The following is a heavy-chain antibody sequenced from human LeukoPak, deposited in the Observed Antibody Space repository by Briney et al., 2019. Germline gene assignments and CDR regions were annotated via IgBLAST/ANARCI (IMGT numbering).Heavy chain of an antibody. CDR1: GYTFTSYG. J-gene: IGHJ4*02. D-gene: IGHD3-3*01. CDR3: ARASPRITIFGVVMKLSEFDY. Sequence: ASVKVSCKASGYTFTSYGISWVRQAPGQGLEWMGWISAYNGNTNYAQKFQGRVTMTTDTSTSTAYMELRSLRSDDTAVYYCARASPRITIFGVVMKLSEFDYWGQGTLVTVSS. V-gene: IGHV1-18*01. CDR2: ISAYNGNT.